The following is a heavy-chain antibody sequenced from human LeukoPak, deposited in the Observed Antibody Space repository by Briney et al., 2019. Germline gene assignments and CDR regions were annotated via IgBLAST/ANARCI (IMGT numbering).Heavy chain of an antibody. CDR1: GFTFSSYW. CDR3: ARDPSFGELSHSLDY. J-gene: IGHJ4*02. CDR2: IKQDGSEK. Sequence: PGGSLRLSCAASGFTFSSYWMVWVRQAPGKGLEWVANIKQDGSEKYYVDSVKGRFTISRDNSKNTLYLQMNSLRAEDTAVYYCARDPSFGELSHSLDYWGQGTLVTVSS. D-gene: IGHD3-10*01. V-gene: IGHV3-7*01.